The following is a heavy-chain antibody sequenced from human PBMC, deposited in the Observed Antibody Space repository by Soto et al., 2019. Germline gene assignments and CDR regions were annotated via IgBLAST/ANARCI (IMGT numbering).Heavy chain of an antibody. CDR2: IYYSGST. CDR3: ARVGSSIATRPFDY. V-gene: IGHV4-30-4*01. CDR1: GGSISSGDYY. J-gene: IGHJ4*02. Sequence: QVQLQESGPGLVKPSQTLSLTCTVSGGSISSGDYYWSWIRQPPGKGLEWIGYIYYSGSTYYNPSLKSRVTISVDTSKIQFSLKLCSVTAAETAVYYCARVGSSIATRPFDYWGQGTLVTVSS. D-gene: IGHD6-6*01.